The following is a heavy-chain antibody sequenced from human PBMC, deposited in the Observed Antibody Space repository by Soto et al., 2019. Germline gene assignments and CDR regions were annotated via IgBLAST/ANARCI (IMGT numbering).Heavy chain of an antibody. CDR2: ISSSSSYI. Sequence: EVQLVESGGGLVKPGGSLRLSCAASGFTFSSYSMNWVRQAPGKGLEWVSSISSSSSYIYYADSVKGRFTIPRDNAKNSLYLQMNSLRAEDTAVYYCARLGTSRTIPPDYWGQGTLVTVSS. CDR1: GFTFSSYS. CDR3: ARLGTSRTIPPDY. J-gene: IGHJ4*02. D-gene: IGHD2-2*01. V-gene: IGHV3-21*01.